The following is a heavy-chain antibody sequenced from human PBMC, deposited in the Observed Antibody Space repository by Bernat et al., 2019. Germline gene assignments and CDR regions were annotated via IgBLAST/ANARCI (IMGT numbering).Heavy chain of an antibody. V-gene: IGHV3-30-3*01. CDR3: ASPYYYDSSGRYLGYAFDI. J-gene: IGHJ3*02. CDR1: GFTFSSYA. CDR2: ISYDGSNK. D-gene: IGHD3-22*01. Sequence: QVQLVESGGGVVQPGRSLRLSCAASGFTFSSYAMHWVRQAPGKGLEWVAVISYDGSNKYYADSVKGRFTISRDNSKNTLYLQMNSLRAEDTAVYYCASPYYYDSSGRYLGYAFDIWGQGTMVTVSS.